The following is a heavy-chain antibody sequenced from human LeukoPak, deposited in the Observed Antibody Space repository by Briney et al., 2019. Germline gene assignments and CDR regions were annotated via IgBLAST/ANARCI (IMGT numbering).Heavy chain of an antibody. Sequence: QPGGSLRLSCAASGFTFSSYAMSWVRQAPGKGLEWVLAISGSGGSTYYADSVKGRFTISRDNSRDTLYLQMNSLRAEGTAVYYCAKGYYDYVWGSYYFDYWGQGTLVTVSS. CDR3: AKGYYDYVWGSYYFDY. V-gene: IGHV3-23*01. J-gene: IGHJ4*02. CDR2: ISGSGGST. D-gene: IGHD3-16*01. CDR1: GFTFSSYA.